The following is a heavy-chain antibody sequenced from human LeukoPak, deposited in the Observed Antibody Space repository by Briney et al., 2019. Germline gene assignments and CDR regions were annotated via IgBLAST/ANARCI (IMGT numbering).Heavy chain of an antibody. CDR3: ARDTSDYDFWSGYFDY. V-gene: IGHV3-30-3*01. CDR1: GFTFSSYA. D-gene: IGHD3-3*01. J-gene: IGHJ4*02. CDR2: ISYDGSNK. Sequence: TGGSLRLSCAASGFTFSSYAMHWVRQAPGKGLEWVAVISYDGSNKYYADSVKGRFTISRDNSKNTLYLQMNSLRAEDTAVYYCARDTSDYDFWSGYFDYWGQGTLVTVSS.